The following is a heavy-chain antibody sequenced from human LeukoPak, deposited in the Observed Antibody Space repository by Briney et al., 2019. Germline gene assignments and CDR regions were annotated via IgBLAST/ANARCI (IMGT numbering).Heavy chain of an antibody. CDR1: GGSFSGYY. Sequence: SETLSLTCAVYGGSFSGYYWSWIRQPPGKGLEWIGEINHSGSTNHNPSLKSRVTISVDTSKNQFSLKLSSVTAADTAVYYCARGYSGWSGYWGQGTLVTVSS. CDR3: ARGYSGWSGY. J-gene: IGHJ4*02. D-gene: IGHD6-19*01. CDR2: INHSGST. V-gene: IGHV4-34*01.